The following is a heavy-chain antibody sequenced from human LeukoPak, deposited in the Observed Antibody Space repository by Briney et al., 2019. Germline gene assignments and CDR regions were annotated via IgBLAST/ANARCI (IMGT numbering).Heavy chain of an antibody. J-gene: IGHJ4*02. CDR3: ASFGNYFVRYLDY. V-gene: IGHV4-34*01. Sequence: SETLSLTCAVYGGSFSGYYWSWIRQPPGKGLEWIGEINHSGSTNYNPSLKSRVTISVDTSKNQFSLKLSSVTAADTAVYYCASFGNYFVRYLDYWGQGTLVTVSS. CDR1: GGSFSGYY. CDR2: INHSGST. D-gene: IGHD1-26*01.